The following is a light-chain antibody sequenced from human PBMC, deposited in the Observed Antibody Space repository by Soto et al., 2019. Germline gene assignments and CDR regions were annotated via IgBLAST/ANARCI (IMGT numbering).Light chain of an antibody. Sequence: EIVLTQSPAILSLSPGERATLSCRASQSVSSYLAWYQQKPGQAPRLLIYDASNRATGIPARFSGSGSGTEFTLTISSLQSEDFAVYYCQQYNNWPLSFGGGTRLEIK. J-gene: IGKJ5*01. CDR3: QQYNNWPLS. CDR2: DAS. CDR1: QSVSSY. V-gene: IGKV3-11*01.